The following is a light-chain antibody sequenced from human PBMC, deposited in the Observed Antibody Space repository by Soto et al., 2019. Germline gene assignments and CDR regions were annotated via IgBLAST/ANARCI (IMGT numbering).Light chain of an antibody. V-gene: IGLV1-51*01. CDR1: SSNIGKYY. Sequence: QSVLSHPPSVSAAQGKRVTISCCGSSSNIGKYYVSWYQQVPGTAPTLLIYDNTQRPSGFPHRFSGSKSGTSATLPITGLQTGDEADYYCATWDGSLTTQGLFGTRTKVPVL. J-gene: IGLJ1*01. CDR3: ATWDGSLTTQGL. CDR2: DNT.